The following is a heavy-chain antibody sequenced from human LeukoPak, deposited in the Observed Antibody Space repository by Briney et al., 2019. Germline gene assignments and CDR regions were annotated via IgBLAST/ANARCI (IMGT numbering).Heavy chain of an antibody. CDR3: ARDLFWSPYYYRDV. D-gene: IGHD3-3*01. CDR1: DVSISSYY. J-gene: IGHJ6*03. V-gene: IGHV4-4*07. CDR2: VYSSGST. Sequence: PSETLSLTCTVSDVSISSYYWSWIRQPAGKGLEWIGRVYSSGSTDYNPSLKSRVTMSLDTSKNQFSLELRSVTAADTAVYYCARDLFWSPYYYRDVWGKGPTVTVSS.